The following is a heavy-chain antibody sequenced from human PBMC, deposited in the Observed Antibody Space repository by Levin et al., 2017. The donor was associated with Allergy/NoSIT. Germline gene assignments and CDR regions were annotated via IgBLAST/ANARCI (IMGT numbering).Heavy chain of an antibody. CDR3: AGATLWFGADDAFDI. D-gene: IGHD3-10*01. Sequence: SQTLSLTCAVYGGSVSDHSWTWIRQPPGKGLEWLGEIDHTGSPNYNPSLQSRVTISVDTSKNHFSLNLRSVSAADTAVYYCAGATLWFGADDAFDIWGQGTQVNVSS. J-gene: IGHJ3*02. V-gene: IGHV4-34*01. CDR2: IDHTGSP. CDR1: GGSVSDHS.